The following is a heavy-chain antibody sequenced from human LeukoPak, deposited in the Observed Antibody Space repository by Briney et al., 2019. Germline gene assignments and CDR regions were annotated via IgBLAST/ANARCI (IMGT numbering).Heavy chain of an antibody. V-gene: IGHV1-18*01. CDR3: ARVSGKRGYSGYDLGGGDGY. D-gene: IGHD5-12*01. J-gene: IGHJ4*02. CDR1: GYTFTTYG. Sequence: AASVKVSCKASGYTFTTYGISWVRQAPGQGLEWMAWFSAYNGHTNYAQNFQDRVTMTTDTSTSTAYMELRSLRSDDTAVYYCARVSGKRGYSGYDLGGGDGYWGQGTLVTVSS. CDR2: FSAYNGHT.